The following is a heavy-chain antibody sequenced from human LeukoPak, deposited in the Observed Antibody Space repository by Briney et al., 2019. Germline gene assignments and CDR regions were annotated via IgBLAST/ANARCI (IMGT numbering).Heavy chain of an antibody. CDR1: GFTFSAYN. CDR3: ARARSSSADFDY. V-gene: IGHV3-21*01. Sequence: GGSLRLSCAASGFTFSAYNMNWVRQAPGKGLEWVSSISSSGTSIYYAEASKGRFTISRDNAKNSLYLQMNSLRAEDTAVYYCARARSSSADFDYWGQGTLVTVSS. J-gene: IGHJ4*02. D-gene: IGHD6-6*01. CDR2: ISSSGTSI.